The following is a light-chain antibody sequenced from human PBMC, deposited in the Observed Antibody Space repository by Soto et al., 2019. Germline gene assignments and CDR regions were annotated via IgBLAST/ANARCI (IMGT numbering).Light chain of an antibody. CDR2: GAS. J-gene: IGKJ4*01. CDR3: QQYSDWPLT. V-gene: IGKV3-15*01. CDR1: QGVSNF. Sequence: EIVMTQSPATLSVSPGERATLSCWASQGVSNFLAWYQQRPGQAPRLLIYGASTRATGIPARFSGSGSGTEFILTISSLQSEDFAVYYCQQYSDWPLTFGGGTKVEIK.